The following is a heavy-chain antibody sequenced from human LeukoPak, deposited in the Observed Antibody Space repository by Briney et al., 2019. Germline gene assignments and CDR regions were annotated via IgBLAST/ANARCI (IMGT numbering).Heavy chain of an antibody. Sequence: GGSLRLSCVASGFTFKSHAMSWVRQAPGKGLEWVSATSGSGGSKFYADSVKGRFTISRDNSKDTLYLQMNNLRVEDTAMYYCAKFPSYDSSGHDGFDVWGQGTRVTVS. V-gene: IGHV3-23*01. CDR1: GFTFKSHA. D-gene: IGHD3-22*01. CDR3: AKFPSYDSSGHDGFDV. J-gene: IGHJ3*01. CDR2: TSGSGGSK.